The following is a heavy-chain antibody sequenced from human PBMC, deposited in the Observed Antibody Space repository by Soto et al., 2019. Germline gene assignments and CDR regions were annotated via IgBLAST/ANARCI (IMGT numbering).Heavy chain of an antibody. J-gene: IGHJ6*02. Sequence: GASVKVSCKASGGTFSSYAISWVRQAPGQGLEWMGGIIHIFGTANYAQKFQGRVTITADESTSTAYMELSSLRSEDTAVYYCARNLYYYGSGSYYNGGREIYYYYGMDVWGQGTTVT. D-gene: IGHD3-10*01. CDR2: IIHIFGTA. V-gene: IGHV1-69*13. CDR3: ARNLYYYGSGSYYNGGREIYYYYGMDV. CDR1: GGTFSSYA.